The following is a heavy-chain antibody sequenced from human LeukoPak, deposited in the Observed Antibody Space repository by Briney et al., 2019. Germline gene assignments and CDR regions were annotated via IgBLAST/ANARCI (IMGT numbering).Heavy chain of an antibody. V-gene: IGHV3-23*01. Sequence: PGGSLRLSCAASGFTFSNYVMTWVRQAPGKGLEWVSSLTSSGDTTYYADSVKGRFTLSRDNSKNTLYLQMNSLRAEDTAVYYCAKGLVVVAATRFRDYGMDVWGQGTTVTVSS. CDR2: LTSSGDTT. CDR1: GFTFSNYV. D-gene: IGHD2-15*01. CDR3: AKGLVVVAATRFRDYGMDV. J-gene: IGHJ6*02.